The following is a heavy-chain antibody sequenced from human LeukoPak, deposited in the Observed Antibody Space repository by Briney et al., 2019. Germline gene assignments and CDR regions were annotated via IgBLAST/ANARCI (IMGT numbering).Heavy chain of an antibody. Sequence: SGTLSLTCTVSGDSINSLDLWSWVRQPPGKGLEWIGEMYLSGTTHSNPSVKSRVTISIDKSKNQFFLNLSSVTAADTAVYYCARDSGMTQGMDVWGQGTTVTVSS. D-gene: IGHD1-14*01. V-gene: IGHV4-4*02. CDR3: ARDSGMTQGMDV. CDR2: MYLSGTT. CDR1: GDSINSLDL. J-gene: IGHJ6*02.